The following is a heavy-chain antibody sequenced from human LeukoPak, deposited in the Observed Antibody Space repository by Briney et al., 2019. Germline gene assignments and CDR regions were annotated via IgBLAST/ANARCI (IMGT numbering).Heavy chain of an antibody. D-gene: IGHD2-15*01. CDR3: ATRSGCIRGSCYLDH. V-gene: IGHV3-74*01. Sequence: GGSLRLSCTASGFTFSSYWMHWVRQAPGKGLVWVSRINSDGSSTIYADSVKGRFTISRDNAKNTLYLQMNSLRAEDTAVYYCATRSGCIRGSCYLDHWGQGTLVTVSS. CDR2: INSDGSST. CDR1: GFTFSSYW. J-gene: IGHJ4*02.